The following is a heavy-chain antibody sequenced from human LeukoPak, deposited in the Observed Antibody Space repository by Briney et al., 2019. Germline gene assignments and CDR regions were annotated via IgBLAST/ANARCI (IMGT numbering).Heavy chain of an antibody. CDR2: INPNSGGT. J-gene: IGHJ3*02. Sequence: GASVTVSCKASGYTFTGYYMHWVRQAPGQGLEWMGRINPNSGGTNYAQKFQGRVTMTRDTSISTAYMELSRLRSDDTAVYYCARGCYYGSGSYRGILCAFDIWGQGTMVTVSS. CDR3: ARGCYYGSGSYRGILCAFDI. CDR1: GYTFTGYY. V-gene: IGHV1-2*06. D-gene: IGHD3-10*01.